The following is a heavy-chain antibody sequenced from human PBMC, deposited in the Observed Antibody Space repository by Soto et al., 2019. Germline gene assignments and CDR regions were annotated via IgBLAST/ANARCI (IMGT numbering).Heavy chain of an antibody. CDR2: ITGSGGST. CDR1: GFTFSSYA. D-gene: IGHD6-13*01. J-gene: IGHJ4*02. V-gene: IGHV3-23*01. CDR3: AKVRIGRSGRFAAAVAFDY. Sequence: EVQLLESGGGLVQPGGSLRLSCEASGFTFSSYAMSWVRQAPGKGLEWVSSITGSGGSTYYADSVKGRFTISRDNSKNTLYLQMNSLRAEDTAVYYCAKVRIGRSGRFAAAVAFDYWGQGTLVTVSS.